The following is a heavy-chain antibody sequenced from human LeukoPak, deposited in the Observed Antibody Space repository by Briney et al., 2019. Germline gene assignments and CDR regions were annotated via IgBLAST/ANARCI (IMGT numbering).Heavy chain of an antibody. CDR1: GFTFNTYR. J-gene: IGHJ4*02. D-gene: IGHD1-7*01. V-gene: IGHV3-7*02. CDR2: IKQDGSET. CDR3: ATAGNYRFDY. Sequence: GGSLRLSCAASGFTFNTYRMTWVRQAPGKGLEWVANIKQDGSETYYGDSVKGRFTISRDNAKNTLYLQMNSLRAEDTAVYYCATAGNYRFDYWGQGTLVTVSS.